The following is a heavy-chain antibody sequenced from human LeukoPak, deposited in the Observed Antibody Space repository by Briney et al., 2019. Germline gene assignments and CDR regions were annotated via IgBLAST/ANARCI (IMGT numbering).Heavy chain of an antibody. Sequence: ASVKVSCKASGYTFTSYYMHWVRQAPGQGLEWMGRIIPIFGTANYAQKFQGRVTITTDESTSTAYMELSSLRSEDTAVYYCARGSMVVMAKFDYWGQGTLVTVSS. CDR2: IIPIFGTA. V-gene: IGHV1-69*05. J-gene: IGHJ4*02. CDR1: GYTFTSYY. D-gene: IGHD2-21*01. CDR3: ARGSMVVMAKFDY.